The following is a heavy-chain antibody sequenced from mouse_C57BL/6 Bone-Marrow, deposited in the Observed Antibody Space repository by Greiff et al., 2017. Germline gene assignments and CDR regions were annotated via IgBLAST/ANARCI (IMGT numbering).Heavy chain of an antibody. CDR3: TSYYYGSSSFDY. CDR1: GFNIKDDY. J-gene: IGHJ2*01. Sequence: VQLKQSGAELVRPGASVKLSCTASGFNIKDDYMHWVKQRPEQGLEWIGWIDPENGDTEYASKFQGKATITADTSSNTAYLQLSSLTSEDTAVYYCTSYYYGSSSFDYWGQGTTLTVSS. CDR2: IDPENGDT. V-gene: IGHV14-4*01. D-gene: IGHD1-1*01.